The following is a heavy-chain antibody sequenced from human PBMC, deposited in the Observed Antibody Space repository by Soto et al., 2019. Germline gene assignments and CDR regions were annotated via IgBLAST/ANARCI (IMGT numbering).Heavy chain of an antibody. CDR1: GVSLSSSGVG. Sequence: QITLKESGPTLVKPAQTLTLTCTLSGVSLSSSGVGVGWIRQPPGKAQEWLALIHWNEATRYSPSLKSRLTITKDTSQNQVVLAMTNMDPVDTATYYCAHSGNSRTSYHYFDYWGQGALVTVSS. J-gene: IGHJ4*02. CDR3: AHSGNSRTSYHYFDY. V-gene: IGHV2-5*01. D-gene: IGHD5-18*01. CDR2: IHWNEAT.